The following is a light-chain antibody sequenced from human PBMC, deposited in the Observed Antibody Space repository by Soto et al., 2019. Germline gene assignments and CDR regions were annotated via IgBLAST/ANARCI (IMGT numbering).Light chain of an antibody. J-gene: IGKJ5*01. CDR2: GAS. CDR3: HQYNNWPPIT. V-gene: IGKV3-15*01. CDR1: QSIDFN. Sequence: EIVMTQSQANLPVSPWERFPLSCRASQSIDFNLAWYQQKPCQAPRLLISGASTRATGVPPRFSGSGSGTEFTLTISSLQSEDFAVYYCHQYNNWPPITFGQGTRLE.